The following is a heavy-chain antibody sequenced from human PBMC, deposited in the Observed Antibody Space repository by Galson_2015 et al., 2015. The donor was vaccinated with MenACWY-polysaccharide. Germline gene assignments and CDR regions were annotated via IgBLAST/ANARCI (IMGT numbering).Heavy chain of an antibody. J-gene: IGHJ6*03. CDR3: AREVVPAATYYYMDV. Sequence: SLRLSCAASGFSFKGYGMHWARQAPGKGLEWVAVISDDGTHKYYADSVKGRFTISRDSSRSTMYLQMNSLRAEDTALYYCAREVVPAATYYYMDVWGKGTTVTVSS. D-gene: IGHD2-2*01. CDR1: GFSFKGYG. CDR2: ISDDGTHK. V-gene: IGHV3-30*03.